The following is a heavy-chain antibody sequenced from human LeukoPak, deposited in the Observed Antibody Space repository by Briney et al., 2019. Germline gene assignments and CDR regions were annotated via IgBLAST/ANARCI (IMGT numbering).Heavy chain of an antibody. CDR2: IYDSGST. D-gene: IGHD3-10*01. Sequence: SETLSLTCTVSGGSISSYYRSWIRQPPGKGLEWIGYIYDSGSTNYNPYLKSRVTISVDTSKNQFSLKLSSVTAADTAVYYCARDAYYYYGSGSYGREGWFDPWGQGTLVTVSS. V-gene: IGHV4-59*01. CDR3: ARDAYYYYGSGSYGREGWFDP. CDR1: GGSISSYY. J-gene: IGHJ5*02.